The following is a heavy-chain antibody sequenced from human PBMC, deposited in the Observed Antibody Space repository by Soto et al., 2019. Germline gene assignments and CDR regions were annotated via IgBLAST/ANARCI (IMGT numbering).Heavy chain of an antibody. J-gene: IGHJ5*02. CDR1: GGSIISASYS. V-gene: IGHV4-31*11. Sequence: QVQLQESGPRLVKPSQTLSLSCAVSGGSIISASYSWNWIRQSPGRGLEWIGHIYSSGSTYYNPSLKSRVSISVDTSNNHCSLKLTSVTAADTAVYFCAREDAARIERWFDAWGQGILVTVSS. D-gene: IGHD6-6*01. CDR3: AREDAARIERWFDA. CDR2: IYSSGST.